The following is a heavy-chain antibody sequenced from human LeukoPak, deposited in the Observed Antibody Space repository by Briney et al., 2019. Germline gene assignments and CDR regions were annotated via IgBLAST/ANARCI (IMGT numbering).Heavy chain of an antibody. V-gene: IGHV3-7*04. CDR2: IKYDGSEK. CDR3: ARGGGLDV. CDR1: GFTFTTYW. Sequence: GGSLRLSCAASGFTFTTYWMNWVRQAPGKGLEWVASIKYDGSEKYYVDSVKGRFTISRDNAKNSLYLQMNSLRAEDSAVYYCARGGGLDVWGQGATVTVSS. J-gene: IGHJ6*02.